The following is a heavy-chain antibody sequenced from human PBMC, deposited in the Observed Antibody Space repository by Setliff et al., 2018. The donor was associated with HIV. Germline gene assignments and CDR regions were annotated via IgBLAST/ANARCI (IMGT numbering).Heavy chain of an antibody. CDR2: INPSGGEP. Sequence: GASVKVSCKASGYTFSDYYLHWVRQAPGQGLEWMGMINPSGGEPSYAQRFQGRVTMTRDTSTSTVYMELSSLRSEDTAVYYCASFWGSSGWFDYWGQGTLVTVSS. D-gene: IGHD6-19*01. CDR1: GYTFSDYY. V-gene: IGHV1-46*01. CDR3: ASFWGSSGWFDY. J-gene: IGHJ5*01.